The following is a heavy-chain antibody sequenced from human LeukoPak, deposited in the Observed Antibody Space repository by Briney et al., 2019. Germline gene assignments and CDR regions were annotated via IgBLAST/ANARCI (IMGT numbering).Heavy chain of an antibody. J-gene: IGHJ3*02. D-gene: IGHD2-2*01. CDR3: ARDSGVPGGVHAGFDI. V-gene: IGHV3-7*01. CDR1: GFTFSSYG. Sequence: GGSLRLSCAASGFTFSSYGMHWVRQAPGKGLEWVANVKQDGSEKYYVDSVKGRFTISRDNAKNSLYLQMNSLRVEDTAVYYCARDSGVPGGVHAGFDIWGQGTMVTVSS. CDR2: VKQDGSEK.